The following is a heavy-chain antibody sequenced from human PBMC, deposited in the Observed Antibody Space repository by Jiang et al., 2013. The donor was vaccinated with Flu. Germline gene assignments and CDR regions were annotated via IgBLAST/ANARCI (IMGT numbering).Heavy chain of an antibody. CDR1: GGSISSSNW. D-gene: IGHD2-2*01. J-gene: IGHJ4*02. V-gene: IGHV4-4*02. Sequence: TCAVSGGSISSSNWWSWVRQPPGKGLEWIGEIYHSGSTNYNPSLKSRVTISVDKSKNQFSLKLSSVTAADTAVYYCAREKYCSSTSCGVFDYWGQGTLVTVSS. CDR2: IYHSGST. CDR3: AREKYCSSTSCGVFDY.